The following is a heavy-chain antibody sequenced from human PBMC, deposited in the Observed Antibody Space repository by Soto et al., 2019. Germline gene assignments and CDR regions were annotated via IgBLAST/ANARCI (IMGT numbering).Heavy chain of an antibody. CDR3: VRAHTPYYSSSMSCSFFDL. V-gene: IGHV4-38-2*01. J-gene: IGHJ4*02. CDR1: CDSISGYY. CDR2: VWHRGNT. D-gene: IGHD2-2*01. Sequence: SETLSLTCAVSCDSISGYYWGWIRQSPGKGLECLGTVWHRGNTYYNPSFESGITISVDTSKSQFSLKLSSVTAADTAVYYCVRAHTPYYSSSMSCSFFDLWGQGALVTVSS.